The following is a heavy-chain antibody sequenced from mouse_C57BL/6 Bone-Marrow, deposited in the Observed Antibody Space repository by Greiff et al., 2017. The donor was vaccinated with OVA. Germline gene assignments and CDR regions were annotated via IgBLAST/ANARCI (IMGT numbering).Heavy chain of an antibody. J-gene: IGHJ4*01. CDR1: GFTFSSYA. Sequence: EVQLMESGGGLVKPGGSLKLSCAASGFTFSSYAMSWVRQTPEKRLEWVATISDGGSYTYYPDNVKGRFTISRDNAKNNLYLQMSHLKSEDTAMYYCAREIYYGSSYYAMDYWGQGTSVTVSS. CDR2: ISDGGSYT. D-gene: IGHD1-1*01. CDR3: AREIYYGSSYYAMDY. V-gene: IGHV5-4*01.